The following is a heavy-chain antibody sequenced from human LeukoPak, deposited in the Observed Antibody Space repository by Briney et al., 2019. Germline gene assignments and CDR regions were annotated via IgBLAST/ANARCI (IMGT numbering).Heavy chain of an antibody. CDR1: GFTFSSYW. Sequence: GGSLRLSCAASGFTFSSYWMTWVRQAPGKGLELVSYISSSSSIIDYTDSVKGRFTISRDNAKKSLYLQMNSLRAEDTAVYYCARKISGSRSFDYWGQGTLVTVSS. J-gene: IGHJ4*02. D-gene: IGHD3-22*01. CDR2: ISSSSSII. CDR3: ARKISGSRSFDY. V-gene: IGHV3-48*04.